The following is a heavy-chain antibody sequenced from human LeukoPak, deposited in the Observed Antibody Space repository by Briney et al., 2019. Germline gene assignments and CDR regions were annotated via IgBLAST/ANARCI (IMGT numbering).Heavy chain of an antibody. CDR2: ISYDGHNE. CDR3: AKGIGYGGMDV. Sequence: PGGSLRLSCAASGFTLSSYGMHWVRQAPGKGLEWVAVISYDGHNEYYADSVKGRFTISRDNSKNTVLLQMNSLRVEDTAVYYCAKGIGYGGMDVWGQGTTLIVSS. V-gene: IGHV3-30*18. D-gene: IGHD5-12*01. J-gene: IGHJ6*02. CDR1: GFTLSSYG.